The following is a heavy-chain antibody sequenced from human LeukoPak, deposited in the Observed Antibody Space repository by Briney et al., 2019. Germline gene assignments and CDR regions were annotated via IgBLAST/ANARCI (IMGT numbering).Heavy chain of an antibody. CDR2: ISSSGSTI. D-gene: IGHD2-2*01. J-gene: IGHJ4*02. CDR1: GFTFSDYY. Sequence: GGSLRLSCAASGFTFSDYYMSWIRQAPGKGLEWVSYISSSGSTIYYADSVKGRFTISRDNAKNSLYLQMNSLRAEDTAVYYCARPYCSSTSCLGHFGYWGQGTLVTVSS. V-gene: IGHV3-11*01. CDR3: ARPYCSSTSCLGHFGY.